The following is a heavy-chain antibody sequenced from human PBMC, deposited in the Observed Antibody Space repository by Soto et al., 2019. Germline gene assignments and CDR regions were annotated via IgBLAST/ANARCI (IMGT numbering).Heavy chain of an antibody. CDR2: INHSGST. CDR1: GGSFSGYY. J-gene: IGHJ4*02. Sequence: SETLSLTCAVYGGSFSGYYWSWIRQPPGKGLEWIGEINHSGSTNYNPSLKSRVTISVDTSKNQFSLKLSSVTAADTAVYYCGKGLDYGKTDPFDHWGQGTVVTVSS. CDR3: GKGLDYGKTDPFDH. D-gene: IGHD4-17*01. V-gene: IGHV4-34*01.